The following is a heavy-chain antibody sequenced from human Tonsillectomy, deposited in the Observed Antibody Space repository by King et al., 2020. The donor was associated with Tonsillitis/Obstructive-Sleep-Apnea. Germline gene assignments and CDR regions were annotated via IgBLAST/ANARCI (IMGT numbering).Heavy chain of an antibody. CDR3: ARLRVSSPSYTSFWDYYMDG. CDR2: IYPGDSDT. J-gene: IGHJ6*03. CDR1: GYSFISYW. Sequence: QLVQSGTEVKKPGESLKISCKSSGYSFISYWIVWVRQMPGKGLEWMGIIYPGDSDTRYSPSFQGQVTISADKSASTAYLQWSSLKASDSAMYYCARLRVSSPSYTSFWDYYMDGWGNATTVPVSS. V-gene: IGHV5-51*01. D-gene: IGHD1-26*01.